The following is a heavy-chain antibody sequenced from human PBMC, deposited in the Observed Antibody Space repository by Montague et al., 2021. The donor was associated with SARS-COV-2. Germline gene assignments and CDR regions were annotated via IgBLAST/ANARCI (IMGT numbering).Heavy chain of an antibody. CDR1: DGSFSNFY. V-gene: IGHV4-34*01. D-gene: IGHD1-26*01. Sequence: SETLSLTCAVFDGSFSNFYWSWIRQPPGEGLEWIGEINHSGTTYYNPSLMSRVTISVDTSRNQFSLKLNSVTAADAAVYYCASGDDNGSGYLDVWGKGTTVTVSS. CDR2: INHSGTT. J-gene: IGHJ6*03. CDR3: ASGDDNGSGYLDV.